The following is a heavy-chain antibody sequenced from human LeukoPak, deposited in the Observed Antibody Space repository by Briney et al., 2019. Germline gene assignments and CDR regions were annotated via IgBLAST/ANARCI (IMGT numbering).Heavy chain of an antibody. CDR1: GNTFTAYY. V-gene: IGHV1-2*02. Sequence: ASVKVPGRPFGNTFTAYYMHWVHKAPGQGFDWLGWITPNSGGTNYAQKFQGRVTMTRDTSISTAYMELSWLRSDDTAVYYCAREDYYDSSGYYKNKEYFQHWGQGTLVTVSS. J-gene: IGHJ1*01. D-gene: IGHD3-22*01. CDR2: ITPNSGGT. CDR3: AREDYYDSSGYYKNKEYFQH.